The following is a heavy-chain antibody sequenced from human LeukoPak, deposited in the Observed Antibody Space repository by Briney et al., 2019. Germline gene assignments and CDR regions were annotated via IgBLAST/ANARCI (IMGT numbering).Heavy chain of an antibody. J-gene: IGHJ4*02. CDR1: GYTFTGYC. CDR3: ARDFRFGGYCRSTSCYTGTGGDY. Sequence: ASVKVSCKASGYTFTGYCMHGVRQAPGQGLEWMGWINPNSGGTNYAQKFQGRVTMTRDTSISTAYMELSRLRSDDTAVYYCARDFRFGGYCRSTSCYTGTGGDYWGQGTLVTVSS. D-gene: IGHD2-2*02. V-gene: IGHV1-2*02. CDR2: INPNSGGT.